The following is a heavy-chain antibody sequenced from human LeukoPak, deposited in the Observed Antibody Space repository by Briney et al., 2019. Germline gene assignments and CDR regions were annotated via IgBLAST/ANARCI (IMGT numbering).Heavy chain of an antibody. CDR2: IIPILGIA. J-gene: IGHJ4*02. Sequence: SVKVSCKASGGTFSSYAISRVRQAPGQGLEWMGRIIPILGIANYAQKFQGRVTITADKSTSTAYMELSSLRSEDTAVYYCAREDCSSTSCYGFTQNYWGQGTLVTVSS. V-gene: IGHV1-69*04. CDR3: AREDCSSTSCYGFTQNY. CDR1: GGTFSSYA. D-gene: IGHD2-2*01.